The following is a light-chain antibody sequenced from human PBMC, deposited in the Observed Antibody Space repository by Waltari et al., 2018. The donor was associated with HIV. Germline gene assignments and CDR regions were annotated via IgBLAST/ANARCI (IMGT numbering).Light chain of an antibody. CDR1: QSATSSY. CDR2: GAS. CDR3: QQYGSSFT. V-gene: IGKV3-20*01. J-gene: IGKJ3*01. Sequence: EIVLTQSPGTLSLSPGERATLSCRASQSATSSYLAWYHQKPGQAPRLLIYGASSRATGIPDRFSGSGSGTDFTLTISRLEPEDFAVDYCQQYGSSFTFGPGTKVDIK.